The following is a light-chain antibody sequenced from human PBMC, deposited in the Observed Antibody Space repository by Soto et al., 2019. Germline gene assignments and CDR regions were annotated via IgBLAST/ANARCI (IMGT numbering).Light chain of an antibody. V-gene: IGKV3-15*01. CDR2: GAS. Sequence: EIVMTQSPATLSVSPGEKATLSCRARQNVGSSLAWYQQKPGQAPRLLIYGASTRATGLPARFSGSGSGTEFTLTISSLQSEDFAVYYCQHYNTWPPMYTFGQGTKLEIK. CDR1: QNVGSS. CDR3: QHYNTWPPMYT. J-gene: IGKJ2*01.